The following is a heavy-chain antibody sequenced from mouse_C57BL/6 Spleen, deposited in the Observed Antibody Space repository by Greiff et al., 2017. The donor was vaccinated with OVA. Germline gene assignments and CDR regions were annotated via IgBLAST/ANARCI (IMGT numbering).Heavy chain of an antibody. V-gene: IGHV1-26*01. D-gene: IGHD2-4*01. J-gene: IGHJ4*01. CDR2: INPNNGGT. CDR3: ARRLRRSLYYAMDY. CDR1: GYTFTDYY. Sequence: EVQLQQSGPELVKPGASVKISCKASGYTFTDYYMNWVKQSHGKSLEWIGDINPNNGGTSYNQKFKGKATLTVDKSSSTAYMELRSLTSEDSAVYYCARRLRRSLYYAMDYWGQGTSVTVSS.